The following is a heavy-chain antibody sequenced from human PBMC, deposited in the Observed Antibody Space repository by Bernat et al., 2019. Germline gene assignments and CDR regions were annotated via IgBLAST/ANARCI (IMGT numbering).Heavy chain of an antibody. J-gene: IGHJ5*02. CDR1: GGSISSSSYY. D-gene: IGHD3-10*01. CDR2: IYYSGST. Sequence: QLQLQESGPGLVKPSETLSLTYTVSGGSISSSSYYWGWIRQPPGKGLEWIGSIYYSGSTYYNPSLKSRVTISVDTSKNQFSLKLSSVTAADTAVYYCARNYYYGSGSYSPWGQGTLVTVSS. V-gene: IGHV4-39*01. CDR3: ARNYYYGSGSYSP.